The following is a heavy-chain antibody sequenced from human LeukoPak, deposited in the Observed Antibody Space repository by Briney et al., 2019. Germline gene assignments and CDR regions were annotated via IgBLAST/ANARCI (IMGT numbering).Heavy chain of an antibody. CDR3: AREVRGRALDP. V-gene: IGHV3-74*01. CDR1: GFTFSHYW. CDR2: IYNDGSII. J-gene: IGHJ5*02. D-gene: IGHD1-26*01. Sequence: PGGSLRLSCAASGFTFSHYWMHWVRQAPGKGLVWVSRIYNDGSIITDADSVEGRFTISRDNTKNTLYPQMNSLRAEATAVYYCAREVRGRALDPWGQGTLVTVSS.